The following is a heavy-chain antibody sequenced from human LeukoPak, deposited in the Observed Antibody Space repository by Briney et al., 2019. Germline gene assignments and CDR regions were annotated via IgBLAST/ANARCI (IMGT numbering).Heavy chain of an antibody. CDR1: GGSISSGGYY. J-gene: IGHJ4*02. V-gene: IGHV4-31*03. Sequence: SETLSLTCTVSGGSISSGGYYWSWIRQHPGQGLEWIGYIYYSGSTYYNPSLESRVTISVDTSKNQFSLRLSSVTAADTALYYCARHSSGIAVAGTKFDYWGQGTLVTVSS. CDR3: ARHSSGIAVAGTKFDY. CDR2: IYYSGST. D-gene: IGHD6-19*01.